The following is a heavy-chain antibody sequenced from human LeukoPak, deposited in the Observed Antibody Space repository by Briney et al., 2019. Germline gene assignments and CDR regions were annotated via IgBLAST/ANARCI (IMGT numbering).Heavy chain of an antibody. Sequence: GGSLRLSCAASGFIVSSTYMNWVRQAPGKGLEWISVINSGGTTYCADSVKGRFTISRDDSNNMLFLQMNSLRAEDTALYYCAKMDSDYYIDFWGQGTLVTVSS. CDR1: GFIVSSTY. CDR3: AKMDSDYYIDF. V-gene: IGHV3-53*01. J-gene: IGHJ4*02. CDR2: INSGGTT. D-gene: IGHD3/OR15-3a*01.